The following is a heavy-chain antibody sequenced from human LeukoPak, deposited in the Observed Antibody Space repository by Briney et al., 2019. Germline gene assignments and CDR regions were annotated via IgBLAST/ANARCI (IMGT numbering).Heavy chain of an antibody. D-gene: IGHD3-10*01. J-gene: IGHJ4*02. CDR1: GFTFSDYY. V-gene: IGHV3-11*05. Sequence: GGSLRLSCAASGFTFSDYYMSWIRQAPGKGLEWVSYISSSSSYTNYADPVKGRFTISRDNAKNSLYLQMNSLRAEDTAVYYCARDLRATMVRGVIMDYWGQGTLVTVSS. CDR2: ISSSSSYT. CDR3: ARDLRATMVRGVIMDY.